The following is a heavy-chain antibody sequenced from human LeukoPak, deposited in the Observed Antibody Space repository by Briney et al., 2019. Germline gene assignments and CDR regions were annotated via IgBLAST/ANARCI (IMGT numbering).Heavy chain of an antibody. J-gene: IGHJ4*02. Sequence: SETLSLTCTVSGGSISSGGYYWSWIRQHPGKGLEWIGYIYYSGSTYYNPSLKSRVTISVDTSKNQFSLKLSSVTAADTAVYYCARVRSSSWYPFDYWGQGTLVTVSS. CDR1: GGSISSGGYY. V-gene: IGHV4-61*08. CDR2: IYYSGST. D-gene: IGHD6-13*01. CDR3: ARVRSSSWYPFDY.